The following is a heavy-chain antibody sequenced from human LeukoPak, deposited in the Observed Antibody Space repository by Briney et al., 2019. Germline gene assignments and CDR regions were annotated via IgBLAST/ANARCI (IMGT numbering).Heavy chain of an antibody. CDR2: ISSSSSYI. V-gene: IGHV3-21*01. CDR1: GFTFSSYS. CDR3: ARDGASRGAFDI. D-gene: IGHD3-10*01. J-gene: IGHJ3*02. Sequence: GGSLRLSCAASGFTFSSYSMSWVRQAPGKGLEWVSSISSSSSYIYYADSVKGRFTISRDNAKNSLYLQMNSLRAEDTAVYYCARDGASRGAFDIWGQGTMVTVSS.